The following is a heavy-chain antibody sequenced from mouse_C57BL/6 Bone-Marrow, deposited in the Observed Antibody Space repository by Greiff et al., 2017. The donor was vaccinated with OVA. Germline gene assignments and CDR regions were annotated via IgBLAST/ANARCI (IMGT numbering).Heavy chain of an antibody. Sequence: QVQLKESGPELVKPGASVKISCKASGYAFSSSWMNWVKQRPGKGLEWIGRIYPGDGDTNYNGKFKGKATLTADKSSSTAYMQLSSLTSEDSAVYFCARDYYDYDAPFAYWGQGTLVTVSA. V-gene: IGHV1-82*01. J-gene: IGHJ3*01. CDR1: GYAFSSSW. D-gene: IGHD2-4*01. CDR2: IYPGDGDT. CDR3: ARDYYDYDAPFAY.